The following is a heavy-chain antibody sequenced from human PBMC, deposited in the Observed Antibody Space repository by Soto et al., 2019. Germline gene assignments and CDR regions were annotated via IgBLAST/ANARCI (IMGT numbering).Heavy chain of an antibody. D-gene: IGHD3-3*01. CDR1: GYTFTNYV. CDR3: ARGLTIFGVVIGY. J-gene: IGHJ4*02. CDR2: INSGNGNT. Sequence: PGASVKVSCKTSGYTFTNYVVDWVRQAPGQGLEWMGWINSGNGNTKYSEKFQGRVTITRDTSASTAYMELNSLTSEDTAVYYCARGLTIFGVVIGYWGQGTLVTVS. V-gene: IGHV1-3*01.